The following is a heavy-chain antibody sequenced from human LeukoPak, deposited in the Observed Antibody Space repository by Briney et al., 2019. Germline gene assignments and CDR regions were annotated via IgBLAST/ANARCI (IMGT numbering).Heavy chain of an antibody. D-gene: IGHD5-24*01. CDR2: IYPGDSDT. CDR3: ARLHNARDHNWFDP. J-gene: IGHJ5*02. V-gene: IGHV5-51*01. CDR1: GCSFTSYW. Sequence: GVSLKISCKGSGCSFTSYWIGWVRQMPGKGLEWMGIIYPGDSDTRYSPSFQGQVTISADKSISTASLQWSSLKASDTAMYYCARLHNARDHNWFDPWGQGTLVTVSS.